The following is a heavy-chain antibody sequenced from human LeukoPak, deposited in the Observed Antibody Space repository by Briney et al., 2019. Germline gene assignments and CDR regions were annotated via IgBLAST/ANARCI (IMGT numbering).Heavy chain of an antibody. CDR1: VVSITTTNYY. D-gene: IGHD6-13*01. V-gene: IGHV4-39*01. CDR3: ARQDYSSPEGWFDP. CDR2: MYHSGIT. Sequence: SETLSLTCTVSVVSITTTNYYWAWIRQPPGRGLEWIGSMYHSGITYYNPSLKSRVTMSVDTSKDQFSLKLISVTAADTAVYYCARQDYSSPEGWFDPWGHGTQVTVSS. J-gene: IGHJ5*02.